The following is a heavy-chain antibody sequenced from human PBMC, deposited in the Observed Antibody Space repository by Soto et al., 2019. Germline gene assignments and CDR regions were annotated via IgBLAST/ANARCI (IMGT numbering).Heavy chain of an antibody. CDR2: TYWDDDK. CDR3: AHETTTLPFDY. J-gene: IGHJ4*02. CDR1: GFSISSPGVG. Sequence: GSGPTLVNPTQTLTLTCTFSGFSISSPGVGVGWIRQPPGKALEWLALTYWDDDKRYSPSLKSRLTITRDTSKNQVVLTMTNMDPVDTATYYCAHETTTLPFDYWGQGTLVTVSS. V-gene: IGHV2-5*02. D-gene: IGHD4-17*01.